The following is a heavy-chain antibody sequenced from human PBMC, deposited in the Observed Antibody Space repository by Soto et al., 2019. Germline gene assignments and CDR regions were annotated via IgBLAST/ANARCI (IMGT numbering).Heavy chain of an antibody. CDR3: ARGKYDFWSGYYADYYYYMDV. V-gene: IGHV3-21*01. CDR1: GFTFSSYS. J-gene: IGHJ6*03. D-gene: IGHD3-3*01. CDR2: ISSSSSYI. Sequence: EVQLVESGGGLVKPGGSLRLSCAASGFTFSSYSMNWVRQAPGKGLEWVSSISSSSSYIYYADSVKGRFTISRDNAKNSLYLQMSSLRAEDTAVYYCARGKYDFWSGYYADYYYYMDVWGKGTTVTVSS.